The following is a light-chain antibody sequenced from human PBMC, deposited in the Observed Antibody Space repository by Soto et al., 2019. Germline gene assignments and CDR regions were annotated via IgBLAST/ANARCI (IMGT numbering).Light chain of an antibody. CDR1: QSVSSSY. CDR2: GAS. CDR3: QQYGSSFPWP. V-gene: IGKV3-20*01. Sequence: EIVLTQSPGTLSLSPGERATLSCRASQSVSSSYLAWYQLKPGQAPRLLIYGASSRATGIPDRFSGSGSGTDFTLTISRLDPEDFALYYWQQYGSSFPWPVGQGTKVDI. J-gene: IGKJ1*01.